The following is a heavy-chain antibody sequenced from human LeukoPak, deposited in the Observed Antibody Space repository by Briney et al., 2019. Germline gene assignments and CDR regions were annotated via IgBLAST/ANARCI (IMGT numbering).Heavy chain of an antibody. CDR2: ISSSGSTI. J-gene: IGHJ4*02. V-gene: IGHV3-48*03. CDR1: GFTFSSYE. D-gene: IGHD6-19*01. Sequence: GGSLRLSCAASGFTFSSYEMNWVRQAPGKGLEWVSYISSSGSTIYYADSVKGRFTISRDNAKNSLYLQMNSLRAEDTAVYYCAREQWPSDYWGQGTLVTVSS. CDR3: AREQWPSDY.